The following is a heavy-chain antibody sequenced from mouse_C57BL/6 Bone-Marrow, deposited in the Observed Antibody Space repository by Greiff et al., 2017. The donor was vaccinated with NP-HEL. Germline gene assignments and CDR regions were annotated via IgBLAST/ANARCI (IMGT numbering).Heavy chain of an antibody. CDR1: GYTFTSYW. J-gene: IGHJ2*01. CDR3: ARSSGYPLDY. CDR2: IDPSDSYT. Sequence: VKLQQPGAELVKPGASVKLSCKASGYTFTSYWMQWVKQRPGQGLEWIGEIDPSDSYTNYNQKFKGKATLTVDTSSSTAYMQLSSLTSEDSAVYYCARSSGYPLDYWGQGTTLTVSS. V-gene: IGHV1-50*01. D-gene: IGHD3-2*02.